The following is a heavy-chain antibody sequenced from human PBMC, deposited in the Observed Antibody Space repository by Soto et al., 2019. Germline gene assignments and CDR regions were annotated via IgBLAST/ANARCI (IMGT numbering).Heavy chain of an antibody. CDR3: ARGVTTVTPNFDS. J-gene: IGHJ4*02. V-gene: IGHV1-69*01. CDR1: GGTLISYA. D-gene: IGHD4-17*01. Sequence: VKGSCTAGGGTLISYAGTWGRQAPGQGLEWMGGSITIFGTANYAQKFQGRVTITADESTSTAYMELSSLRSEDTAVYYCARGVTTVTPNFDSWGQGTLVTAPQ. CDR2: SITIFGTA.